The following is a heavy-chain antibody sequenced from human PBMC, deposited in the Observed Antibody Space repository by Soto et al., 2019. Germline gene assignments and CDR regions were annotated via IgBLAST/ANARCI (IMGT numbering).Heavy chain of an antibody. J-gene: IGHJ6*02. V-gene: IGHV3-15*07. CDR2: IKSKADGGTT. Sequence: GSLRLSCAASGFKFSNVWMNWVRQAPGKGLEWVGRIKSKADGGTTDYAAPVKGRFTISRDDSENTLYLQMNSLKTEDTAVYYCTTLGHYYDTSPLDVWGQGTTDTVSS. CDR3: TTLGHYYDTSPLDV. CDR1: GFKFSNVW. D-gene: IGHD3-22*01.